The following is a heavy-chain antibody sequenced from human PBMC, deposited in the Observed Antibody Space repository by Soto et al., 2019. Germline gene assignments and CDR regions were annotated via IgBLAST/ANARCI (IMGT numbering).Heavy chain of an antibody. CDR1: GFTFSRYG. CDR3: ARESSGYSSYFDY. V-gene: IGHV3-33*01. J-gene: IGHJ4*02. CDR2: IWYDGSNK. D-gene: IGHD5-12*01. Sequence: GGSLRLSCAASGFTFSRYGVHWVLQAPCKGLEWVAVIWYDGSNKYYADSVKGRFTISRDFAKNTVYLQMNSLRAEDTAVYYCARESSGYSSYFDYWGQGTLVTVSS.